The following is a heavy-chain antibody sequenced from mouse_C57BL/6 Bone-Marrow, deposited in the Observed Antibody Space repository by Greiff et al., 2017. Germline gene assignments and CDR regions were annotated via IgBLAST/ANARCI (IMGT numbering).Heavy chain of an antibody. Sequence: QVQLKQPGAELVRPGSSVKLSCKASGYTFTSYWMQWVKQRPIQGLEWIGNIDPSDSETHYNQKFKDKATLTVDKSSSTAYMQLSSLTSEDSAVYCCARGGLGNYVFAYWGQGTLVTVSA. J-gene: IGHJ3*01. CDR1: GYTFTSYW. V-gene: IGHV1-52*01. D-gene: IGHD2-1*01. CDR3: ARGGLGNYVFAY. CDR2: IDPSDSET.